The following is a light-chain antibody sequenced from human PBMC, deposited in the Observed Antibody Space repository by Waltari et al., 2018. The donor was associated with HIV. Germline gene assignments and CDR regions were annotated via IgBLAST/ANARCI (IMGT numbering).Light chain of an antibody. J-gene: IGLJ3*02. Sequence: QSALTQPASMSGSPGQSITISCTGSSLDIGLYDFVSWYKHLPNTPPPLIIYGVDRRPPGMTSRVSASKAGDVASLTISGRQAEDEADYYCTSHTLTRILVFGGGTRLTVL. CDR2: GVD. CDR3: TSHTLTRILV. V-gene: IGLV2-14*01. CDR1: SLDIGLYDF.